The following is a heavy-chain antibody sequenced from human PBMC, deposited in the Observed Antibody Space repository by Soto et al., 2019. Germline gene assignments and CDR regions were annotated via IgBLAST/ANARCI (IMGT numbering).Heavy chain of an antibody. D-gene: IGHD5-18*01. V-gene: IGHV4-30-4*01. Sequence: QVQLQESGPGLVTPSQTLSLNCTVSGGSISSGDYYWSSIRQPPGKGLEWIGYIYYSGSTYYNPSLKSRVTISVDTAKNQFSLNLSSVTAADTAVYYCASNSYGYTFYDYLGQGTLVTGSS. J-gene: IGHJ4*02. CDR1: GGSISSGDYY. CDR2: IYYSGST. CDR3: ASNSYGYTFYDY.